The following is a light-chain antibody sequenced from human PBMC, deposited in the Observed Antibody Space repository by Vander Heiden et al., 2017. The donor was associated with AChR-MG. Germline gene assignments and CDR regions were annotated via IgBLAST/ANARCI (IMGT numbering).Light chain of an antibody. J-gene: IGKJ4*01. Sequence: DIQMTQSPSTLSASVGDRVTITCRASQSMSSWLAWCQQKPGKAPKLLIYKASSLESGVPSRFSGSGSGTEFTLTISSLQPDDFATYYCQQYNSYPLTFGGGTKVEIK. V-gene: IGKV1-5*03. CDR3: QQYNSYPLT. CDR1: QSMSSW. CDR2: KAS.